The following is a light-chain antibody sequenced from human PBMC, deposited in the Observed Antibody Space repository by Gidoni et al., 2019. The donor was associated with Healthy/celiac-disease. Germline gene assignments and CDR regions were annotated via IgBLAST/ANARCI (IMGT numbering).Light chain of an antibody. V-gene: IGKV2-28*01. CDR3: MQALQTPWA. J-gene: IGKJ1*01. CDR2: LGS. Sequence: DIVMTQSTLSLPVTPGEPASISCRSSQSLLHSNGYNYLDWYLQKPGQSPHLLIYLGSNRASGVPDRFSGSGSGTDFTLKISRVEAEDVGVYYCMQALQTPWAFGEGTKVEIK. CDR1: QSLLHSNGYNY.